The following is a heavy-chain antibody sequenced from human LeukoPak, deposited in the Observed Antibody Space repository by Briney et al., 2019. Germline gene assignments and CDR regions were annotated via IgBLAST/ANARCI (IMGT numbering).Heavy chain of an antibody. V-gene: IGHV3-23*01. Sequence: GGSLRXXXXXXXXXXXSXAMSWVRQAPGKGLEWVSAIGGNGGSTYYAESVKGRFTISRDNSKNTLYLQMDSLRADDTAVYYCAKGGAWGQGTLVTVSS. CDR1: XXXXXSXA. CDR3: AKGGA. J-gene: IGHJ4*02. CDR2: IGGNGGST.